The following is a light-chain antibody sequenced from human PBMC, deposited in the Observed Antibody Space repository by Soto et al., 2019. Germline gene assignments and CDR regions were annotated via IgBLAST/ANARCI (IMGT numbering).Light chain of an antibody. CDR2: YNT. J-gene: IGLJ1*01. Sequence: QSALTQPPSASGTPGQRVTISCSGSSSNIGSYAVNWFQQLPGTAPKLLIYYNTQRPSGVPDRFSGSKSGTSASLAISGLQSEDGADYYCAAWDDSRSGYVFGTGTKLTVL. CDR3: AAWDDSRSGYV. CDR1: SSNIGSYA. V-gene: IGLV1-44*01.